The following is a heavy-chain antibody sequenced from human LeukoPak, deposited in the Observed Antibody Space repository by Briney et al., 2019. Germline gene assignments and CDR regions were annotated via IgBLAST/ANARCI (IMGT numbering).Heavy chain of an antibody. J-gene: IGHJ4*02. D-gene: IGHD2-2*01. CDR2: IYYSGST. CDR1: GGSITSSNYF. Sequence: SETLSLTCTVSGGSITSSNYFWGWIRQSPGKGLEWTGSIYYSGSTYYNPSLKSRVTISVETSKTQFSLKLSSVTAADSAVYYCARDSCSSTSCRRKFDNWGQGTLVTVSS. V-gene: IGHV4-39*07. CDR3: ARDSCSSTSCRRKFDN.